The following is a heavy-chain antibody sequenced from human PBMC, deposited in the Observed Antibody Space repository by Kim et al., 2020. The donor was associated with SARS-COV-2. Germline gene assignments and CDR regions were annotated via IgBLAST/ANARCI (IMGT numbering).Heavy chain of an antibody. CDR2: ISSSSSYI. CDR1: GFTFSSYS. Sequence: GGSLRLSCAASGFTFSSYSMNWVRQAPGKGLEWVSSISSSSSYIYYADSVKGRFTISRDNAKNSLYLQMNSLRAEDTAVYYCARTTYYYGSGTPLGYYYYGMDVWGQGTTVTVSS. V-gene: IGHV3-21*01. CDR3: ARTTYYYGSGTPLGYYYYGMDV. J-gene: IGHJ6*02. D-gene: IGHD3-10*01.